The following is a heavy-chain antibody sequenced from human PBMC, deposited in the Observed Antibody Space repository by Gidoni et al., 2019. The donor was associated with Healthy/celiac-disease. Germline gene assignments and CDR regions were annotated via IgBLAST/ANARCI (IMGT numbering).Heavy chain of an antibody. CDR1: GFPFSTAW. Sequence: EVQLVESGGGLVKPGGPFRLSCAASGFPFSTAWLSWVRQAPGKGLEWVGRIKSKTDGVTTEYAAAVTGRFTISRDESKNTMYLQMNSLKTEDTAVYYCTTTSITGTTWRYDELYDYWGQGTLVTVSS. V-gene: IGHV3-15*01. D-gene: IGHD1-7*01. CDR2: IKSKTDGVTT. CDR3: TTTSITGTTWRYDELYDY. J-gene: IGHJ4*02.